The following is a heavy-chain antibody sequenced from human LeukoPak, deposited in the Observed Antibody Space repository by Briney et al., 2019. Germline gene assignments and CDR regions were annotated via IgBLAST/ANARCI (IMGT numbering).Heavy chain of an antibody. D-gene: IGHD2-21*02. J-gene: IGHJ4*02. CDR1: RFTFSSYA. V-gene: IGHV3-7*01. CDR3: ARDQVGGHYQF. Sequence: GGSLRLSCAASRFTFSSYAMSWVRQAPGKGLEWVANIREDGRKAYYVGSVMGRFTISRDNVKNSVYLQMNYLRAEDTAVYYCARDQVGGHYQFWGQGALVAVSS. CDR2: IREDGRKA.